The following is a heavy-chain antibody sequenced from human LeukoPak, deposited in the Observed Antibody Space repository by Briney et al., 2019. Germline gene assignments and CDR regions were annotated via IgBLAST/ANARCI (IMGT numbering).Heavy chain of an antibody. CDR1: GFTFGDYA. D-gene: IGHD3-3*01. CDR2: IRSKAYGGTT. Sequence: PGGSLRLSCTASGFTFGDYAMSWVRQAPGKGLEWVGFIRSKAYGGTTEYAASVKGRFTISRDDSKSIAYLQMNSLKTEDTAVYYCTRSKYQDSGDFWSGIIMDYYYMDVWGKGTTVTVSS. J-gene: IGHJ6*03. CDR3: TRSKYQDSGDFWSGIIMDYYYMDV. V-gene: IGHV3-49*04.